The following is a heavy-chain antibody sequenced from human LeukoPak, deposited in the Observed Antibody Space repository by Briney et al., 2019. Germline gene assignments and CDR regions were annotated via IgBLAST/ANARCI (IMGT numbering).Heavy chain of an antibody. CDR2: IYYSGST. CDR1: GGSISSYY. Sequence: SETLSLTCTVSGGSISSYYWSCIRQPPGQGLEWIGYIYYSGSTNYNPSLKSRITISVDTSKNQFSRKLSSVTAADTAVYYCARQNYDYVWGSYRLYYFDYWGQGTLVTVSS. J-gene: IGHJ4*02. D-gene: IGHD3-16*02. V-gene: IGHV4-59*01. CDR3: ARQNYDYVWGSYRLYYFDY.